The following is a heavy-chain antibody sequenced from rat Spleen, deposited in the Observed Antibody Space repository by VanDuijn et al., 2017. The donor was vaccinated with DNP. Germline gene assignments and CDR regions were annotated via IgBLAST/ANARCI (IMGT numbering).Heavy chain of an antibody. CDR2: ISSGGST. V-gene: IGHV2S12*01. Sequence: QVQLKESGPGLVQPSQTLSLTCTVSGFSLTSYGVSWVRQPPGKGLEWIAAISSGGSTYYNSALKSRLSISRDTSKSQVFLKMNSLQTEDTAIYFCTRDLGYAWGQGTSVTVSS. CDR1: GFSLTSYG. CDR3: TRDLGYA. D-gene: IGHD2-2*01. J-gene: IGHJ4*01.